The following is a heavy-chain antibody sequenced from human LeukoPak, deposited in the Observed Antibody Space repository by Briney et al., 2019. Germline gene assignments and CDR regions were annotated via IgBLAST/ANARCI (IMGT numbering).Heavy chain of an antibody. CDR1: GGTFSIYA. Sequence: ASVKVSCKASGGTFSIYAISWVRQAPGQGLEWMGGIIPIFGTANYAQRFQGRVTITADKSTSTAYMELSSLRSEDTAVYYCARRGGDNYYILQNWGQGTLVTVSS. CDR2: IIPIFGTA. CDR3: ARRGGDNYYILQN. D-gene: IGHD1-26*01. V-gene: IGHV1-69*06. J-gene: IGHJ4*02.